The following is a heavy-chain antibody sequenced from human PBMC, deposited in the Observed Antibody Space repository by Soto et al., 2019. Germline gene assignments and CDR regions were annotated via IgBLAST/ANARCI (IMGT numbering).Heavy chain of an antibody. CDR3: ARGPPISYSSGRLLDY. J-gene: IGHJ4*02. Sequence: SETLSLTCNVSGGSITTYHYNWIRQPPGKGLEWIADTSYSGGTTYNPSLKSRVAISVDTSKSQFSLKLRSATAADTAVYYCARGPPISYSSGRLLDYWGPGTLVTVSS. CDR2: TSYSGGT. D-gene: IGHD6-25*01. CDR1: GGSITTYH. V-gene: IGHV4-59*01.